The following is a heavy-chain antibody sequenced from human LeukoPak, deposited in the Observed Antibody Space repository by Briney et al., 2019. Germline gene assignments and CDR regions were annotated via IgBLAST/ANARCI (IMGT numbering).Heavy chain of an antibody. Sequence: SETLSLTCAVYGGSFSGYYWSWIRQPPGKGLEWIGEINHSGSTNYNPSLKSRVTISVDTSKNQFSLKLSSVTAADTAVYYCARLAAAGYFDYWDQGTLVTVSS. CDR3: ARLAAAGYFDY. V-gene: IGHV4-34*01. CDR1: GGSFSGYY. D-gene: IGHD6-13*01. CDR2: INHSGST. J-gene: IGHJ4*02.